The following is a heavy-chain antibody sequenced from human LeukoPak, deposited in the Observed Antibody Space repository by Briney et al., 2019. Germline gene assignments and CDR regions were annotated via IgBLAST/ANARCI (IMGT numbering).Heavy chain of an antibody. CDR1: GGSISSSSYF. D-gene: IGHD4-17*01. CDR2: IFYSGST. Sequence: SDTLSLTCTVSGGSISSSSYFWGWIRQPPGKGLEWIGSIFYSGSTYYNPSPNSRVTISIDTSKNQFSLRLSSVTAADTAVYYCARQMNTVTADYWGQGTLVTVSS. V-gene: IGHV4-39*01. J-gene: IGHJ4*02. CDR3: ARQMNTVTADY.